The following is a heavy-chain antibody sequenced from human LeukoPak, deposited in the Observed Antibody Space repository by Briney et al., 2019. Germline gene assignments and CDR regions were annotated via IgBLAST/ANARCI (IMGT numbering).Heavy chain of an antibody. CDR3: ARFGVDYDMGV. J-gene: IGHJ6*02. CDR2: IHYSGRA. Sequence: PSETLSLTCTVSGGSISGYYWTWVRQPPGKGLEWIGQIHYSGRADYNPSLKSRITISVDTSKNQMPLKLTSVTAADTAIYYCARFGVDYDMGVWGQGTTVTVSS. V-gene: IGHV4-59*01. CDR1: GGSISGYY. D-gene: IGHD3-16*01.